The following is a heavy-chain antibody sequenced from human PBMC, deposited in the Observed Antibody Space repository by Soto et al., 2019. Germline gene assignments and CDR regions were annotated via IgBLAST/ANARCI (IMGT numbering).Heavy chain of an antibody. CDR3: TRDDYSSVAYYGMDV. Sequence: EAQLVESGGGLVQPGGSLRLSCVGTGFRFSIYWMNWVRQAPGKGLVWVSRVNSDGITTTYADSVRSRFTVSRDNANNTLYLEMNNLRAEDTAVYYCTRDDYSSVAYYGMDVWGQGTTVTVSS. CDR1: GFRFSIYW. D-gene: IGHD6-25*01. V-gene: IGHV3-74*01. CDR2: VNSDGITT. J-gene: IGHJ6*02.